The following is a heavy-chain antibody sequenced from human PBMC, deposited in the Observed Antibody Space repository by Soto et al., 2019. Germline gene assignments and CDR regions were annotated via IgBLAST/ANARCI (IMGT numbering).Heavy chain of an antibody. V-gene: IGHV3-23*01. CDR1: GFTFSSYA. CDR2: ISGSGGST. D-gene: IGHD3-22*01. Sequence: GGSLRLSCAASGFTFSSYAMSWVRQAPGKGLEWVSAISGSGGSTYYADSVKGRFTISRDNSKNTLYLQMNSLRAEDTAVYYCAKDAYYYDSSGVLYYFGYWGQGTLVTVSS. J-gene: IGHJ4*02. CDR3: AKDAYYYDSSGVLYYFGY.